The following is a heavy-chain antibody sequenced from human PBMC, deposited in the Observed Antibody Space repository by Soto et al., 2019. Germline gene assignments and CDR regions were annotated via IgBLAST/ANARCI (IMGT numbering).Heavy chain of an antibody. CDR3: AREFIVATRSGWFDP. Sequence: SETLSLTCTVSGGSISSGDYYWSGIRQPPGKGLEWIGYIYYSGSTYYNPSLKSRVTISVDTSKNQFSLKLSSVTAADTAVYYCAREFIVATRSGWFDPWGQGTLVTVSS. CDR2: IYYSGST. V-gene: IGHV4-30-4*01. D-gene: IGHD5-12*01. CDR1: GGSISSGDYY. J-gene: IGHJ5*02.